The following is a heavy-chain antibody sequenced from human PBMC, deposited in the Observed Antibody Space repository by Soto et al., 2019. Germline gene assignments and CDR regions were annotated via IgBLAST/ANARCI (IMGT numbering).Heavy chain of an antibody. J-gene: IGHJ3*02. CDR1: GGSISSSSYY. D-gene: IGHD1-26*01. Sequence: SETLSLTCTVSGGSISSSSYYWGWIRQPPGKGLEWIGSIYYSGSTYYNPSLKSRVTISVDTSKNQFSLKLSSVTAADTAVYFCARREWEGSDAFDIWGQGKMVTVSS. CDR2: IYYSGST. CDR3: ARREWEGSDAFDI. V-gene: IGHV4-39*01.